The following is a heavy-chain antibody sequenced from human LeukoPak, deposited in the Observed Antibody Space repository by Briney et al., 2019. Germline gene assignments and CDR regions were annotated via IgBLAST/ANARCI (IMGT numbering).Heavy chain of an antibody. CDR1: GDSVSSNSAA. J-gene: IGHJ2*01. D-gene: IGHD6-13*01. CDR3: AREEQQPLIAPYWYFDL. V-gene: IGHV6-1*01. Sequence: SQTLSLTCAISGDSVSSNSAAWNWIRQSPSRGLEWLGRTYYRSKWYNDYAVSVKSRITINPDTSKNQFSLQLNSVTPEDTAVYYCAREEQQPLIAPYWYFDLWGRGTLVTVSS. CDR2: TYYRSKWYN.